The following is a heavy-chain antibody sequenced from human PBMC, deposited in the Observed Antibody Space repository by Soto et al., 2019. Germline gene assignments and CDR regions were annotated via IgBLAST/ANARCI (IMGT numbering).Heavy chain of an antibody. CDR1: GFTFSSYS. CDR2: ISSSSRHI. D-gene: IGHD1-26*01. CDR3: ARDPSDLWEPDQYFPH. Sequence: EVQLVESGGGLVKPGGSLTLSCAASGFTFSSYSMNWVRQAPGKGLEWVSSISSSSRHIYYADSVKGRFTISRDNAKNSLYRQMNSLRAEDTAMYFCARDPSDLWEPDQYFPHWGQGTLVAVSS. J-gene: IGHJ1*01. V-gene: IGHV3-21*01.